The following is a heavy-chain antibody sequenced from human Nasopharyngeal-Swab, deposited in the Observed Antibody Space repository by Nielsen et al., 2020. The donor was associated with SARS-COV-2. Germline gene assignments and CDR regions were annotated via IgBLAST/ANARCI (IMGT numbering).Heavy chain of an antibody. J-gene: IGHJ6*02. CDR1: GFIFSDYY. D-gene: IGHD3-9*01. Sequence: LKISCAASGFIFSDYYMSWIRQAPGKGLEWVSYINSGGTTMLYANSVEGRFTIYRDNARNSLYLQMNSLGAEDTAVYYCATFPFYDLLTGSDYYGLDFWGQGTTVTVSS. V-gene: IGHV3-11*01. CDR2: INSGGTTM. CDR3: ATFPFYDLLTGSDYYGLDF.